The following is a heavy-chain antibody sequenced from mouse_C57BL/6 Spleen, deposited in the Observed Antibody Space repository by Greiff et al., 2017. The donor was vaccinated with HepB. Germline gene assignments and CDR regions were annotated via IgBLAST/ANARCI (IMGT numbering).Heavy chain of an antibody. CDR2: IYPGNSDT. D-gene: IGHD4-1*01. CDR3: TRSWDARNAMDY. CDR1: GYTFTSYW. V-gene: IGHV1-5*01. Sequence: EVQLQQSGTVLARPGASVKMSCKTSGYTFTSYWMHWVKQRPGQGLEWIGAIYPGNSDTSYNQKFKGKAKLTAVTSASTAYMELSSLTNEDSAVYYCTRSWDARNAMDYWGQGTSVTVSS. J-gene: IGHJ4*01.